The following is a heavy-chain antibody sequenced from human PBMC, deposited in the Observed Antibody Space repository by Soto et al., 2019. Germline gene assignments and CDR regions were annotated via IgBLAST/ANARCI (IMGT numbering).Heavy chain of an antibody. Sequence: GGSMRLPCAASEFSFRNYAMNWIRQAPGKGLEWVSGISGGGGGTYYADSVKGRFTISRDNAKNSLYLQMNSLRAEDTAIYYCARGVPAAMSYFQYWGQGTLVTVSS. V-gene: IGHV3-23*01. J-gene: IGHJ1*01. CDR3: ARGVPAAMSYFQY. CDR2: ISGGGGGT. D-gene: IGHD2-2*01. CDR1: EFSFRNYA.